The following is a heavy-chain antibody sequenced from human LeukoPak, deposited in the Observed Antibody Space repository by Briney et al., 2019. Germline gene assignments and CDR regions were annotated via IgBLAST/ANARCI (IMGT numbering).Heavy chain of an antibody. Sequence: GGSLRLSCAASGFTYSSYAMHWVRQAPGKGLEWVAVISYDGSNKYYADSVKGRFTISRDNSKNTLYLQMNSLRAEDTAVYYCARGPTIAAAASDYWGQGTLVTVSS. CDR1: GFTYSSYA. CDR3: ARGPTIAAAASDY. V-gene: IGHV3-30-3*01. CDR2: ISYDGSNK. D-gene: IGHD6-13*01. J-gene: IGHJ4*02.